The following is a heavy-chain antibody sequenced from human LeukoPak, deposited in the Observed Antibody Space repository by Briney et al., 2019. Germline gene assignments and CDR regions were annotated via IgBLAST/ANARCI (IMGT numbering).Heavy chain of an antibody. D-gene: IGHD2-2*01. CDR3: ARELVAASIPHKHGAFNI. CDR2: IIPIFGTA. V-gene: IGHV1-69*05. CDR1: GYTFTSYG. Sequence: GASVKVSCKASGYTFTSYGISWVRQAPGQGLEWMGGIIPIFGTANYAQKFQGRVTITTDESMSTAYMELSSLRSEDTAVYYCARELVAASIPHKHGAFNIWGQGTMVTVSS. J-gene: IGHJ3*02.